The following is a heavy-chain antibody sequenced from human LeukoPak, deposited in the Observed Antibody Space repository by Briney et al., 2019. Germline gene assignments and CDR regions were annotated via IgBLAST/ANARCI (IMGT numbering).Heavy chain of an antibody. Sequence: SETLSLTCAVYGGSFSGYYWGWIRQPPGKGLEWIGEINHSGSTYYNPSLKSRVTISVDTSKNQFSLKLSSVTAADTAVYYCARGVETGDYFDYWGQGTLVTVSS. CDR2: INHSGST. D-gene: IGHD5-24*01. CDR1: GGSFSGYY. V-gene: IGHV4-34*01. J-gene: IGHJ4*02. CDR3: ARGVETGDYFDY.